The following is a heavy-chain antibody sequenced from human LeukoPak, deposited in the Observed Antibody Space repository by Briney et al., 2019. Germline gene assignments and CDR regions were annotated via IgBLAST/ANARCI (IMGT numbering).Heavy chain of an antibody. CDR2: IYYSGGT. D-gene: IGHD6-13*01. J-gene: IGHJ5*02. CDR3: ARQLWQQLVFGRSSANWFDP. Sequence: PSETLSLTCTVSGGSISSSSYYWGWIRQPPGKGLEWIGSIYYSGGTYYNPSLKSRVTISVDTSKNQFSLKLSSVTAADTAVYYCARQLWQQLVFGRSSANWFDPWGQGTLVTVSS. CDR1: GGSISSSSYY. V-gene: IGHV4-39*01.